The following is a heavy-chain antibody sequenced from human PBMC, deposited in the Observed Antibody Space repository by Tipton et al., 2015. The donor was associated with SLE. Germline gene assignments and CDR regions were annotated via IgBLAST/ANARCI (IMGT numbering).Heavy chain of an antibody. V-gene: IGHV4-4*02. CDR3: ARSGPYWNYGHYFDY. D-gene: IGHD1-7*01. Sequence: TLSLTWAVSGGSISSSNWWSWVRQPPGKGLEWIGEIYHSGSTNYNPSLKSRVTISVANSKNQFSLKLSSVTAADTAVYYCARSGPYWNYGHYFDYWGQGTLVTVSS. CDR2: IYHSGST. CDR1: GGSISSSNW. J-gene: IGHJ4*02.